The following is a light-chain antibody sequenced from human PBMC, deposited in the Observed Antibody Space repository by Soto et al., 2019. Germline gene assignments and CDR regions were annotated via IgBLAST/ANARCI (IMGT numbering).Light chain of an antibody. CDR1: QSVRSDY. CDR3: QQYGNSPLT. CDR2: GVS. V-gene: IGKV3-20*01. J-gene: IGKJ4*01. Sequence: EMMLTQSPDTLSLSPGQRATLSCRGRQSVRSDYFAWYQQKPGQAPRVIIFGVSTRATGVPDRFSGSGSGTDFTLTISRLEPEDFALYYCQQYGNSPLTFGGGTKVDI.